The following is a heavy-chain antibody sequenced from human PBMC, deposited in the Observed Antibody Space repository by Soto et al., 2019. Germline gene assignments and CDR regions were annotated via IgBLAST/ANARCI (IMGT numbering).Heavy chain of an antibody. CDR2: IYYSGST. D-gene: IGHD5-12*01. CDR3: ARVRGGIIVATIGSWFDP. CDR1: GGSISSYY. V-gene: IGHV4-59*01. J-gene: IGHJ5*02. Sequence: SETLSLTCTVSGGSISSYYWSWIRQPPGKGLEWIGYIYYSGSTNYNPSLKSRVTISVDTSKNQFSLKLSSVTAADTAVYYCARVRGGIIVATIGSWFDPWGQGTLVTVSS.